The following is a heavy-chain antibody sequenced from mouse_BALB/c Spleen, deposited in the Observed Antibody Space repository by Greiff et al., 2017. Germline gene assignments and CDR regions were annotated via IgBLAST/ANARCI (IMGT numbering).Heavy chain of an antibody. J-gene: IGHJ4*01. CDR3: ARRSWEGAMDY. Sequence: VQLQQSGAELAKPGASVKMSCKASGYTFTSYWMHWVKQRPGQGLEWIGYINPSTGYTEYNQKFKDKATLTADKSSSTAYMQLSSLTSEDSAVYYCARRSWEGAMDYWGQGTSVTVSS. V-gene: IGHV1-7*01. CDR2: INPSTGYT. D-gene: IGHD4-1*01. CDR1: GYTFTSYW.